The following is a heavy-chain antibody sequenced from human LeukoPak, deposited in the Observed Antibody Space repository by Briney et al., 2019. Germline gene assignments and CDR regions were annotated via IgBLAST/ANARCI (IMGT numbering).Heavy chain of an antibody. CDR1: GFTFSSYG. V-gene: IGHV3-30*02. CDR3: AKTRYGYRGYFDY. D-gene: IGHD5-18*01. Sequence: GGSLRLSCAASGFTFSSYGMHWVRQAPGKGLEWVAFIRYDGSNKYYADSVKGRFTISRDNSKNTLYLQMNSLRAEDTAVYYCAKTRYGYRGYFDYWGQGTLVTVSS. CDR2: IRYDGSNK. J-gene: IGHJ4*02.